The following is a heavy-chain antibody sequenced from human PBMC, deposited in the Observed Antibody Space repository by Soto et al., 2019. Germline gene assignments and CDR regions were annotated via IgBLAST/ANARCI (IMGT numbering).Heavy chain of an antibody. CDR3: ARLEGLITYYYGSGTYGMDV. CDR1: GGSISSYY. CDR2: IYYSGST. V-gene: IGHV4-59*08. J-gene: IGHJ6*02. Sequence: PSETLSLTCTVSGGSISSYYWSWIRQPPGKGLEWIGYIYYSGSTNYNPSLKSRVTISVDTSKNQFSLKLSSVTAADTAVYYCARLEGLITYYYGSGTYGMDVWGQGTTVTVSS. D-gene: IGHD3-10*01.